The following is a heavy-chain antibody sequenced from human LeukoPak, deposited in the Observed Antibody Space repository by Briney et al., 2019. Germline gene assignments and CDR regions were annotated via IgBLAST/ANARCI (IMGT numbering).Heavy chain of an antibody. Sequence: GASVKVSCKASGYTFTKYGINWVRQAPGQGLEWMGWINPNSGGTNYVQKFQGRVTMTRDTSISTAYMELSRLRSDDTAVYYCASKMGVWFGELYEGPFDYWGQGTLVTVSS. V-gene: IGHV1-2*02. D-gene: IGHD3-10*01. J-gene: IGHJ4*02. CDR3: ASKMGVWFGELYEGPFDY. CDR2: INPNSGGT. CDR1: GYTFTKYG.